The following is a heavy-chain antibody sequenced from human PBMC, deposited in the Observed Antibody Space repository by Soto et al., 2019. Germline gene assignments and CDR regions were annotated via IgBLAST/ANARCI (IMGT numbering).Heavy chain of an antibody. CDR3: AKDENYDILTGKRKGSGY. CDR2: ISGSGGST. J-gene: IGHJ4*02. V-gene: IGHV3-23*01. CDR1: GFTFSSYA. Sequence: GGSLRLSCAASGFTFSSYAMSWVRQAPGKGLEWVSAISGSGGSTYYADSVKGRFTISRDNSKNTLYLQMNSLRAEDTAVYYCAKDENYDILTGKRKGSGYWGQGTLVTVSS. D-gene: IGHD3-9*01.